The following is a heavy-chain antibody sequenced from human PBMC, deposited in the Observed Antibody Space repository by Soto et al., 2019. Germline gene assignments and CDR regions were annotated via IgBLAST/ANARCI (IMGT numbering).Heavy chain of an antibody. CDR2: IIPIFGTA. J-gene: IGHJ6*02. D-gene: IGHD2-15*01. V-gene: IGHV1-69*01. CDR1: GGTFSSYA. CDR3: ARESIGILRDYYYGMDV. Sequence: QVQLVQSGAEVKKPGSSVKVSCKASGGTFSSYAISWVRQAPGQGLEWKGGIIPIFGTANYAQKFQGRVTITADESTSTAYMELSSLRSEDTAVYYCARESIGILRDYYYGMDVWGQGTTVTVSS.